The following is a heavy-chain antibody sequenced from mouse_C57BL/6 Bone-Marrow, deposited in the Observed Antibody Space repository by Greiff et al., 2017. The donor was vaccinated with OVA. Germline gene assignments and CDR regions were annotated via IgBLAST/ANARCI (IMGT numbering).Heavy chain of an antibody. D-gene: IGHD2-1*01. CDR2: INPGSGGT. J-gene: IGHJ4*01. CDR1: GYAFTNYL. Sequence: VQLQQSGAELVRPGTSVKVSCKASGYAFTNYLIEWVKQRPGQGLEWIGVINPGSGGTNYNEKFKGKATLTADKSSSTAYMQLSSLTSEDSAVYFCARGGYGNYVYYAMDYWGQGTSVTVSS. CDR3: ARGGYGNYVYYAMDY. V-gene: IGHV1-54*01.